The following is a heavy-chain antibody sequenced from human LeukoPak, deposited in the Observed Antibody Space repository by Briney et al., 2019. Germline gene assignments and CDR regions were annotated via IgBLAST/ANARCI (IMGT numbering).Heavy chain of an antibody. CDR2: ISWKRGGI. J-gene: IGHJ4*02. Sequence: LRVSCVASGVTFYDYIMRWGREAPGEGVGWVSGISWKRGGIDYAESVKGGVTISREKTKKTLCMQMRSVREEDTAVYYCAKDRSDCITFGGATDYSGPGTLVTVS. V-gene: IGHV3-9*01. CDR3: AKDRSDCITFGGATDY. CDR1: GVTFYDYI. D-gene: IGHD3-16*01.